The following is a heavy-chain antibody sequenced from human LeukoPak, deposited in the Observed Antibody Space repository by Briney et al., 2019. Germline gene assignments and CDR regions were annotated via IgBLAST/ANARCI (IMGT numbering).Heavy chain of an antibody. CDR2: ISSSSSYI. V-gene: IGHV3-21*01. Sequence: GGSLRLSCAASGFTVSSNYMSWVRQAPGKGLEWVSSISSSSSYIYYADSVKGRFTISRDNAKNSLYLQMNSLRAEDTAVYYCARCIAVAGDAFDIWGQGTMVTVSS. CDR3: ARCIAVAGDAFDI. J-gene: IGHJ3*02. D-gene: IGHD6-19*01. CDR1: GFTVSSNY.